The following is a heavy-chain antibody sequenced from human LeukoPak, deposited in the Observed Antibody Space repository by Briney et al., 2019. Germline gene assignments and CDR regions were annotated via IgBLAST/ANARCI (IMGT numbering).Heavy chain of an antibody. CDR1: GYTFTGYY. CDR2: INPNSGGT. D-gene: IGHD2-15*01. V-gene: IGHV1-2*02. J-gene: IGHJ4*02. CDR3: ARAAFRIVVVAATPFDY. Sequence: ASVKVSCKASGYTFTGYYMHWVRQAPGQGLEWMGWINPNSGGTNYAQKFQGRVTMTRDTSISTAYMELSRLRSDDTAVYYCARAAFRIVVVAATPFDYWGQGTLVTVSS.